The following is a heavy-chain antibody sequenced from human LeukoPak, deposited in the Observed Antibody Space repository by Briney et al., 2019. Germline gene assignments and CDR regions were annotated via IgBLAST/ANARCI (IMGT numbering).Heavy chain of an antibody. CDR2: INHSGST. CDR1: GGSFSGYY. Sequence: PSETLSLTCAVYGGSFSGYYWSWIRQPPGKGLEWIGEINHSGSTNYNPSLKSRVTMSVDTSKNQFSLNLSSVTAADTAVYYCARGQFWSGYSIWGQGTLVTVSS. CDR3: ARGQFWSGYSI. J-gene: IGHJ4*02. D-gene: IGHD3-3*02. V-gene: IGHV4-34*01.